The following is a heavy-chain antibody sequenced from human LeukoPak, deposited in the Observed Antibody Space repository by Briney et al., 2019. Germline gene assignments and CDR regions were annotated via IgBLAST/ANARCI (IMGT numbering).Heavy chain of an antibody. CDR2: MNSDGSST. CDR3: ARSSWESYFDY. CDR1: GFTFSSHW. Sequence: GGSLRLSCAASGFTFSSHWMHWVRQAPGKGLVWVSRMNSDGSSTSYADSVKGRFTISRDNAKNTLYLQMNSLRAEDTAVYYCARSSWESYFDYWGQGILVTVFS. V-gene: IGHV3-74*01. D-gene: IGHD1-26*01. J-gene: IGHJ4*02.